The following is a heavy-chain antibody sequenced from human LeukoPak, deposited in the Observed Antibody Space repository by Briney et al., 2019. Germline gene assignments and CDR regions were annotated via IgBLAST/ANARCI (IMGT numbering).Heavy chain of an antibody. J-gene: IGHJ4*02. CDR3: ARDRWDCGGDCYSWKD. D-gene: IGHD2-21*02. Sequence: ASVKVSCTASGYTFTSYYMHWVRQAPGQGLEWMGIINPSGGSTSYAQKFQGRVTMTRDTSTSTVYMELSSLRSEDTAVYYCARDRWDCGGDCYSWKDWGQGTLVTVSS. V-gene: IGHV1-46*01. CDR1: GYTFTSYY. CDR2: INPSGGST.